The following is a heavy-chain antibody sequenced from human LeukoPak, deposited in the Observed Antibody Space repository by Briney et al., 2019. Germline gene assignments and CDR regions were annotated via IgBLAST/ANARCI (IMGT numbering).Heavy chain of an antibody. D-gene: IGHD3-10*01. Sequence: GGSLRLSCAASGFTFSSTWMNWVRQGPGKGLEWVSRITSDGSSTIYADSVKGRFTISRDDAKSTVYLQMNSLRAEDTAVYFCARDRYYIFDYWGQGAPVTVSS. V-gene: IGHV3-74*01. CDR2: ITSDGSST. J-gene: IGHJ4*02. CDR3: ARDRYYIFDY. CDR1: GFTFSSTW.